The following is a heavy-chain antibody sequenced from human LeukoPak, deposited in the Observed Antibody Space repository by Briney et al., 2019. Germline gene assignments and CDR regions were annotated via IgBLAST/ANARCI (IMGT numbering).Heavy chain of an antibody. CDR1: GYSFTSYW. V-gene: IGHV5-51*01. J-gene: IGHJ4*02. CDR2: IYPGDSDT. Sequence: GEPLKISCKGSGYSFTSYWIGWVRQMPGKGLEWMGIIYPGDSDTRYSPSFQGQVTISADKSISTAYLQWSSLKASDTAMYYCARLGVGGYDGWGHFDYWGQGTLVTVSS. D-gene: IGHD5-12*01. CDR3: ARLGVGGYDGWGHFDY.